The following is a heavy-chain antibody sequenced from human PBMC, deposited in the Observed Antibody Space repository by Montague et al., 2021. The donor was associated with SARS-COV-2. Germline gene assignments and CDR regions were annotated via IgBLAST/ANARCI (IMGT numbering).Heavy chain of an antibody. Sequence: SETLSLTCTVSGDSISIYYWSWIRQPPGKGLEWIGYVYYSGSTNYYPSLKSRVTISVDTPKNQFSLKLMSVTAADTAVYYCARGERGAWYNHYFDYWGQGALDTVSS. CDR3: ARGERGAWYNHYFDY. CDR2: VYYSGST. J-gene: IGHJ4*02. CDR1: GDSISIYY. D-gene: IGHD6-19*01. V-gene: IGHV4-59*13.